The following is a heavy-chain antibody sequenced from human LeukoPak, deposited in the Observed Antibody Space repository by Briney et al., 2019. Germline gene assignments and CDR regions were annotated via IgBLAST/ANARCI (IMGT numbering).Heavy chain of an antibody. J-gene: IGHJ6*02. V-gene: IGHV3-53*01. CDR1: GFTVSSNY. CDR2: IYSGGST. Sequence: PGGSLRLSCAASGFTVSSNYMSWFRQAPGKGLEWVSVIYSGGSTYYADSVKGRFTISRDNSKNTLYLQMNSLRAEDTAVYYCARDSDYGDYYYYGMDVWGQGTTVTVSS. CDR3: ARDSDYGDYYYYGMDV. D-gene: IGHD4-17*01.